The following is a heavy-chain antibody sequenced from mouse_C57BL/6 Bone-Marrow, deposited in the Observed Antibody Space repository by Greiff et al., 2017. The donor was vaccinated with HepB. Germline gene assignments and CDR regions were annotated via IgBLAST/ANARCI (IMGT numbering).Heavy chain of an antibody. V-gene: IGHV1-81*01. Sequence: QVQLKQSGAELARPGASVKLSCKASGYTFTSYGISWVKQRTGQGLEWIGEIYPRSGNTYYNEKFKGKATLTADKSSSTAYMELRSLTSEDSAVYFCARLVGPSFAYWGQGTLVTVSA. CDR1: GYTFTSYG. CDR3: ARLVGPSFAY. D-gene: IGHD2-2*01. J-gene: IGHJ3*01. CDR2: IYPRSGNT.